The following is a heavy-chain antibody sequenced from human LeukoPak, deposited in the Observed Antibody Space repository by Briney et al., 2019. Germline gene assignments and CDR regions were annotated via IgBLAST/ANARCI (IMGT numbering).Heavy chain of an antibody. CDR3: AKLDSSGYFDY. CDR1: GYTFTRYG. J-gene: IGHJ4*02. V-gene: IGHV1-18*01. CDR2: ISAYNGNT. Sequence: ASVKVSCKASGYTFTRYGISWVRQAPGQGLEWMGCISAYNGNTNYAQKLQGRVTMTTDTSTSTAYMELRSLRSDDTAVYYCAKLDSSGYFDYWGQGTLVSVSS. D-gene: IGHD3-22*01.